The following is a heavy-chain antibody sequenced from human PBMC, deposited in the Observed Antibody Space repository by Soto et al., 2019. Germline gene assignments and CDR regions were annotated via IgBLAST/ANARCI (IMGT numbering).Heavy chain of an antibody. D-gene: IGHD3-10*01. CDR1: GYSFTSYW. CDR2: IYPGDSDT. J-gene: IGHJ6*02. Sequence: GESLKISCKGSGYSFTSYWIGWVRQMPGKGLEWMGIIYPGDSDTRYSPSFQGQVTISADKSISTAYLQWSSLKASDTAMYYCARVSPYGSGSHYYGMDVWGQGTTVTVSS. CDR3: ARVSPYGSGSHYYGMDV. V-gene: IGHV5-51*01.